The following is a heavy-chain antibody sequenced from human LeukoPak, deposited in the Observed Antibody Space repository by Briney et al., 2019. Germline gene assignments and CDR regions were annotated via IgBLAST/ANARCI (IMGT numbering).Heavy chain of an antibody. Sequence: SETLSLTCTVSGGSISSYYWSWIRQPPGKGLEWIGYIYYSGSTNYNPSLKSRVTISVDTSKNQFSLKLSSVTAADTAVYYCARLKGHYYDSSGSYRDIWGQGTKVTVSS. CDR3: ARLKGHYYDSSGSYRDI. CDR2: IYYSGST. D-gene: IGHD3-22*01. CDR1: GGSISSYY. J-gene: IGHJ3*02. V-gene: IGHV4-59*01.